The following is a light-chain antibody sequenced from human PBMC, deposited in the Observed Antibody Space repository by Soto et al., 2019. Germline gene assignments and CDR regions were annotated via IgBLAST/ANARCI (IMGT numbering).Light chain of an antibody. Sequence: NFMLTQPHSVSESPGKTVTISCTRSSGSIASNYVQWYQQRPGSAPTPVIYEDNERPSGVPDRFSGSKSGTSASLAISGLRPEDETDYYCAAWDDSLNGLVFGTGTKLTVL. J-gene: IGLJ1*01. CDR2: EDN. CDR1: SGSIASNY. V-gene: IGLV6-57*04. CDR3: AAWDDSLNGLV.